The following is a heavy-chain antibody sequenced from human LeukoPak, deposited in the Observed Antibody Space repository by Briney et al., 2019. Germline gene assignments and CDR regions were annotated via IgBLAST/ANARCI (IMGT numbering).Heavy chain of an antibody. CDR3: ASYERELSGYLFAEYFQH. D-gene: IGHD3-22*01. CDR2: ISSSSSYI. V-gene: IGHV3-21*04. J-gene: IGHJ1*01. CDR1: GFTFSSYS. Sequence: GGSLRLSCAASGFTFSSYSMTWVRQAPGKGLEWVSSISSSSSYIYYADSVKGRFTISRDNAKNSLYLQMNSLRAEDTAVYYCASYERELSGYLFAEYFQHWGQGTLVTVSS.